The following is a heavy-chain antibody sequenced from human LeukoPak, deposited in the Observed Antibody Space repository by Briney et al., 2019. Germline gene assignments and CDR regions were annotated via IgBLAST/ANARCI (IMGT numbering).Heavy chain of an antibody. Sequence: SETLSLTCTVSGGSISSYYWSWIRQPPGKGLEWIGYIYYSGSTNYNPSLKSRVTISVDTSKNQFSLKLSSVTTADTAVYYCARQRDSSGYYYFDYWGQGTLVTVSS. CDR1: GGSISSYY. CDR2: IYYSGST. V-gene: IGHV4-59*08. J-gene: IGHJ4*02. D-gene: IGHD3-22*01. CDR3: ARQRDSSGYYYFDY.